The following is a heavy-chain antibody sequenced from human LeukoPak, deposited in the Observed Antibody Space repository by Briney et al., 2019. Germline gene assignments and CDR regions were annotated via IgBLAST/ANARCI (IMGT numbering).Heavy chain of an antibody. CDR2: ISAYNSNT. CDR1: GYTFTSYG. D-gene: IGHD3-22*01. CDR3: ARNYYDSSGYYYGTAFDI. V-gene: IGHV1-18*01. J-gene: IGHJ3*02. Sequence: ASVKVSCKASGYTFTSYGTSWVRQAPGQGLEWMGWISAYNSNTNYAQKLQGRVTMTTDTSTSTAYMELRSLRSDDTAVYYCARNYYDSSGYYYGTAFDIWGQGTMVTVSS.